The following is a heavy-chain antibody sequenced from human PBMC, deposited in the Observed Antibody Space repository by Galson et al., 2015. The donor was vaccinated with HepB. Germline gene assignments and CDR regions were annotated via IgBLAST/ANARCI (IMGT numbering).Heavy chain of an antibody. CDR3: AKETSDIAVASAVVPGY. V-gene: IGHV3-23*01. Sequence: SLRLSCAASGFTFRSYAMNWVRQTPGKGLEWIAAITASGRDSYYADSVKGRFTISRDNSRNTLYLQMSSLRAEDTAVYYCAKETSDIAVASAVVPGYWGQGTLVTVSS. CDR1: GFTFRSYA. J-gene: IGHJ4*02. CDR2: ITASGRDS. D-gene: IGHD2-15*01.